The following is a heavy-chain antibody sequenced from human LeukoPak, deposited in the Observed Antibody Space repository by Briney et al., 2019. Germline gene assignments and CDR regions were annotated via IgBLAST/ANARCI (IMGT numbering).Heavy chain of an antibody. J-gene: IGHJ4*03. Sequence: PSETLSLTCTVSGYSISTGYYWDWIRQPPGKGLEWIGTFYHGGSTYYNPSLKSRVTISVDTSKNQFSLNLTSVTAADTAVYYCARDRPAGPAGLWGHGTLVTVSS. V-gene: IGHV4-38-2*02. CDR2: FYHGGST. CDR1: GYSISTGYY. CDR3: ARDRPAGPAGL. D-gene: IGHD2-2*01.